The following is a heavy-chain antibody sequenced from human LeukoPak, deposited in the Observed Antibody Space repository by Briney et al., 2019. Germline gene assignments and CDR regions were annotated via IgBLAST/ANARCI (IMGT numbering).Heavy chain of an antibody. Sequence: ASVKVSCKASGYTFTSYHMHWVRQAPGQGLEWMGIINPSGGSTSYAQKFQGRVTMTRDMSTSTVYMELSSLRSEDTAVYYCARDFRYCSSTSCYTNWFDPWGQGTLVTVSS. V-gene: IGHV1-46*01. D-gene: IGHD2-2*02. CDR2: INPSGGST. CDR1: GYTFTSYH. CDR3: ARDFRYCSSTSCYTNWFDP. J-gene: IGHJ5*02.